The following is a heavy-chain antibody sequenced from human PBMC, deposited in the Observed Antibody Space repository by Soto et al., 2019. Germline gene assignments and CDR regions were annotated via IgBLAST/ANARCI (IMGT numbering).Heavy chain of an antibody. J-gene: IGHJ6*02. Sequence: SETLSLTCAVYGGSLSGYYWSWIRQPPGKGLEWIGEINHSGSTNYNAALKSRVTISVDTSRKQFSLKLSSVTAADSAVYYCAGQPTAGSFYDLGSYYYYYGMDVWGQGTTVTVSS. CDR3: AGQPTAGSFYDLGSYYYYYGMDV. D-gene: IGHD3-16*01. CDR2: INHSGST. V-gene: IGHV4-34*01. CDR1: GGSLSGYY.